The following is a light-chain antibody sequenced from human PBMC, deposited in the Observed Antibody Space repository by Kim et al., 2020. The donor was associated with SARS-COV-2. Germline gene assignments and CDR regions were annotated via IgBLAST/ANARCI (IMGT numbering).Light chain of an antibody. J-gene: IGKJ1*01. CDR1: QGISTF. Sequence: SASVGDRVTITCRASQGISTFLAWYQHKPGKVPKLLIYGASTLQPGVPSRFSGSGSVTDFTLTINSLQPEDVATYYCQRHNDALRTFGQGTKLEI. CDR3: QRHNDALRT. CDR2: GAS. V-gene: IGKV1-27*01.